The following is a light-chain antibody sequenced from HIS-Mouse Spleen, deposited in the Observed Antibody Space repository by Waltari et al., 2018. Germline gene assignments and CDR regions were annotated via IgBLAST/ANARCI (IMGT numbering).Light chain of an antibody. CDR1: SLRSYY. J-gene: IGLJ2*01. CDR3: NSRDSSGNHVV. CDR2: GKN. V-gene: IGLV3-19*01. Sequence: SSELTQDPAVSVALGQTVRITCQGDSLRSYYASWYQQKPGQAPVLVIYGKNNRPSGIPDRFSGSSSGNTASLTITGAPAEDDADYYCNSRDSSGNHVVFGGGTKLTVL.